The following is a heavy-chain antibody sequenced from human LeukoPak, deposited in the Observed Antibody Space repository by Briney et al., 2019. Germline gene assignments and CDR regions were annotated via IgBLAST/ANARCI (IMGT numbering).Heavy chain of an antibody. D-gene: IGHD3-16*02. CDR3: ARVDFDYVWGNYRYTSPPPAGWFDP. Sequence: ASVKVSCKASGYTFDTYGISWVRQAPGQGLEWMGWTSGYNGHTKYAQKFHDRVILTTDTSTSTAYMEMRSLRSDDTAVYYCARVDFDYVWGNYRYTSPPPAGWFDPWGQGTLVTVSS. V-gene: IGHV1-18*01. CDR1: GYTFDTYG. J-gene: IGHJ5*02. CDR2: TSGYNGHT.